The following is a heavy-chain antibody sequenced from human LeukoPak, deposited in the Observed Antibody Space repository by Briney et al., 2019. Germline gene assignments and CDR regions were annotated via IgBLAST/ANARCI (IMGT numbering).Heavy chain of an antibody. CDR2: ISSSADST. Sequence: GGSLRLSCEASGFTFSSYAMSWVRQAPGKGLAWVSVISSSADSTYYADSVKGRLTISRDNSKNTLYLQMNNLRAEDTAVYCCAKPLEKYTYGGNFDYWGQGILVTVSS. J-gene: IGHJ4*02. D-gene: IGHD4-23*01. V-gene: IGHV3-23*01. CDR3: AKPLEKYTYGGNFDY. CDR1: GFTFSSYA.